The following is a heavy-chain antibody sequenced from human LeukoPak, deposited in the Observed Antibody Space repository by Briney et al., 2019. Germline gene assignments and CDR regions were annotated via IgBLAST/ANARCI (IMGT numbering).Heavy chain of an antibody. V-gene: IGHV1-2*02. J-gene: IGHJ4*02. D-gene: IGHD5-12*01. Sequence: ASVTVSCTASGYTFTGYYMHWVRQAPGEGLEWMGWINPNSGGTNYAQTFQGRVTMTRDTSISTAYMELSRLRSDDTAVYYCARDGGIGSGYDYDYWGQGTLVTVSS. CDR1: GYTFTGYY. CDR2: INPNSGGT. CDR3: ARDGGIGSGYDYDY.